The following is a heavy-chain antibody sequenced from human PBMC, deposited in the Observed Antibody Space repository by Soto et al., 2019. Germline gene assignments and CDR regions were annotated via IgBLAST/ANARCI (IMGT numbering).Heavy chain of an antibody. CDR2: IYYSGST. CDR1: VGSISSYY. Sequence: SETLSLTCIVSVGSISSYYWSWIRQPPGKGLEWIGYIYYSGSTNYNPSLKSRVTISVDTSKNQFSLKLSSVTAADTAVYYCARGPGYDILTGYYSYYYYYYGMDVWGQGTTVTVSS. D-gene: IGHD3-9*01. V-gene: IGHV4-59*12. CDR3: ARGPGYDILTGYYSYYYYYYGMDV. J-gene: IGHJ6*02.